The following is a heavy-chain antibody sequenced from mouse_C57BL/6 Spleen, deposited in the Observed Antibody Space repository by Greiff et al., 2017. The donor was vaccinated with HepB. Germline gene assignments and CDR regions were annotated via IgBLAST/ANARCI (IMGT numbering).Heavy chain of an antibody. Sequence: VQLQQSGPELVKPGASVKISCKASGYAFSSSWMNWVKQRPGKGLEWIGRIYPGDGDTNYNGKFKGKATLTADKSSRTAYMQLSSLTSEDSAVYFCASYDGFYFDYWGQGTTLTVSS. V-gene: IGHV1-82*01. J-gene: IGHJ2*01. CDR2: IYPGDGDT. CDR1: GYAFSSSW. D-gene: IGHD2-3*01. CDR3: ASYDGFYFDY.